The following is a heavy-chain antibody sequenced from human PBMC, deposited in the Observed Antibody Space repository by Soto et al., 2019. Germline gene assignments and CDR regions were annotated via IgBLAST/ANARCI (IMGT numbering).Heavy chain of an antibody. CDR1: GFTFRNYG. CDR2: IWYDGSNK. CDR3: ARAPPPHFDWYFDL. V-gene: IGHV3-33*01. Sequence: QVQLVESGGGVVQPGRSLRLSCAASGFTFRNYGIHWVRQAPGKGLEWVAVIWYDGSNKYYADSVKGRFTISRDNSKNTLYLQMNSLRAEDTAVYYCARAPPPHFDWYFDLWGRGTLVTVSS. J-gene: IGHJ2*01. D-gene: IGHD3-3*02.